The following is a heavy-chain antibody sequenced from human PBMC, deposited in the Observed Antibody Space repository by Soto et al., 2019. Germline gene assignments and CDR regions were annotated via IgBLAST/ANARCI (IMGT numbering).Heavy chain of an antibody. V-gene: IGHV6-1*01. Sequence: QNLSLSCSISGDSVSSNSAAWNWIRQSPSRGLECLGSTYYRSKWYNYYAVSVKSRITINPDTSKNQFSLQLNSVTPEDTAVYYCARGPFSSSHDWFHXWGQVTLVTVSX. J-gene: IGHJ5*02. CDR1: GDSVSSNSAA. D-gene: IGHD2-15*01. CDR3: ARGPFSSSHDWFHX. CDR2: TYYRSKWYN.